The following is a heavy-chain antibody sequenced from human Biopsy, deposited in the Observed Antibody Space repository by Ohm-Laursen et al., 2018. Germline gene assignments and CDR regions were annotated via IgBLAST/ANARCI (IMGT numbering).Heavy chain of an antibody. CDR1: GFSFDDFA. Sequence: SLRLSCAASGFSFDDFAMHWVRQSPGKGLEWVAGIDWNSRNINYGDSVKGRFSVSRDNSKNSLYLQMNSLRGEDTALYYCVKDTNWNYVWDRPGATKGMDVWGQGTTVTVSS. V-gene: IGHV3-9*01. J-gene: IGHJ6*02. CDR2: IDWNSRNI. D-gene: IGHD1-7*01. CDR3: VKDTNWNYVWDRPGATKGMDV.